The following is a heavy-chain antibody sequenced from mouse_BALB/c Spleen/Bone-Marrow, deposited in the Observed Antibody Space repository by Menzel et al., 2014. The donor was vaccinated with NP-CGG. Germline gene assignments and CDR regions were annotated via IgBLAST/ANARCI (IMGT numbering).Heavy chain of an antibody. CDR1: GYTFTDYT. V-gene: IGHV1-4*01. CDR2: VNPRSGCA. Sequence: QVQLQQPGAELASPGASVKMSCKASGYTFTDYTIQWVKQRPGQGLEWIGYVNPRSGCANYNQKFKDKATLTADKSSSTAFMQLSSLTSEDSAVYYCARPKGFALDYWGQGTALTVPS. CDR3: ARPKGFALDY. J-gene: IGHJ2*01.